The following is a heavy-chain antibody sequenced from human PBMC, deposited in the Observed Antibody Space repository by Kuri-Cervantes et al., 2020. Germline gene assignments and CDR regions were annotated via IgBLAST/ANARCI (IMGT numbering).Heavy chain of an antibody. D-gene: IGHD6-19*01. CDR1: GFTFSSYG. V-gene: IGHV3-23*01. CDR3: AKDCCSSAFMGDS. CDR2: IDASGTNM. Sequence: GGSLRLSCAASGFTFSSYGMHWVRQAPGKGLEWVSTIDASGTNMHYAGSVKGRFSISRDNSRNTVFLQMNSLRVEDTALYYCAKDCCSSAFMGDSWGQGTLVTVSS. J-gene: IGHJ4*02.